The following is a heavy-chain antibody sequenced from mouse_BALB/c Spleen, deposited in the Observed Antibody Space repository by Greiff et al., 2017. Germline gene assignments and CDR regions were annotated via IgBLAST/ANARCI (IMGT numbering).Heavy chain of an antibody. CDR3: ARKGSTMITTFAY. V-gene: IGHV1-4*02. D-gene: IGHD2-4*01. J-gene: IGHJ3*01. Sequence: VQLQQSAAELARPGASVKMSCKASGYTFTSYTMHWVKQRPGQGLEWIGYINPSSGYTEYNQKFKDKTTLTADKSSSTAYMQLSSLTSEDSAVYYCARKGSTMITTFAYWGQGTLVTVSA. CDR2: INPSSGYT. CDR1: GYTFTSYT.